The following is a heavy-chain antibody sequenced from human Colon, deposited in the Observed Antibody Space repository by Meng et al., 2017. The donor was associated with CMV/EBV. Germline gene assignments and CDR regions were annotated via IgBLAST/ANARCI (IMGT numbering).Heavy chain of an antibody. V-gene: IGHV3-53*01. D-gene: IGHD3-16*01. J-gene: IGHJ4*02. CDR3: VRRGTGGRSFDY. CDR1: GCSASTNY. Sequence: GGPLRLSCVVSGCSASTNYLSWVRQPPGKGLEWVSGIYIGDSRQYADSVKGRFAISRDNSENPLYLHMNSLGANAAAVYYCVRRGTGGRSFDYWGQGTLVTVSS. CDR2: IYIGDSR.